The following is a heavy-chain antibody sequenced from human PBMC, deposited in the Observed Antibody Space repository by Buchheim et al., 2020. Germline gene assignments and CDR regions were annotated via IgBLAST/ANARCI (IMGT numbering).Heavy chain of an antibody. J-gene: IGHJ4*02. V-gene: IGHV4-34*01. Sequence: QVQLQQWGAGLLKPSETLSLTCAAYGGSFSDYYWSWIRQPPGKGLEWIGEINHSGSTNFNPSLKSRVTMSVDTSKNQFSLKLSSVTAADTAVYYCARDSERATVYWGQGNL. CDR2: INHSGST. D-gene: IGHD1-26*01. CDR1: GGSFSDYY. CDR3: ARDSERATVY.